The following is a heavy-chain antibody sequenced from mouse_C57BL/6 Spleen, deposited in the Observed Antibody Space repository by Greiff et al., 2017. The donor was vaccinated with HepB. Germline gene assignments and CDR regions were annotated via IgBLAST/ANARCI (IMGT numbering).Heavy chain of an antibody. D-gene: IGHD1-1*01. Sequence: QVQLQQSGAELARPGASVKLSCKASGYTFTSYGISWVKQRTGQGLEWIGEIYPRSGNTYYNEKFKGKATLTADKSSSTAYMELRSLTSEDSAVYFCARSEGIYYYGSSYDYWGQGTTLTVSS. CDR2: IYPRSGNT. CDR1: GYTFTSYG. CDR3: ARSEGIYYYGSSYDY. J-gene: IGHJ2*01. V-gene: IGHV1-81*01.